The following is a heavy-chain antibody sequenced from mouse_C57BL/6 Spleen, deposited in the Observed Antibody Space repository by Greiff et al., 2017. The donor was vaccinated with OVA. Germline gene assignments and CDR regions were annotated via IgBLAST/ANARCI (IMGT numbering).Heavy chain of an antibody. CDR1: GYTFTSYW. D-gene: IGHD2-5*01. CDR2: IDPSDSET. V-gene: IGHV1-52*01. J-gene: IGHJ2*01. CDR3: ARALFYYSNYPDY. Sequence: QVQLKQPGAELVRPGSSVKLSCKASGYTFTSYWMHWVKQRPIQGLEWIGNIDPSDSETHYNQKFKDKATLTVDKSSSTAYMQLSSLTSEDSAVYYGARALFYYSNYPDYWGQGTTLTVSS.